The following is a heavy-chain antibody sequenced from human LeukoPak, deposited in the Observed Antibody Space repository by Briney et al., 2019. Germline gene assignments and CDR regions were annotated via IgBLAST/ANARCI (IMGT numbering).Heavy chain of an antibody. CDR1: GFTFSSYG. V-gene: IGHV3-48*02. CDR2: ISSGSSTI. CDR3: ARSAGGSYYDWFDP. Sequence: GGSLRLSCAASGFTFSSYGMNWVRQAPGKGLEGVSYISSGSSTIYYADSVKGRFTISRDNAKTSLYLQMNSLRDEDTAVYYCARSAGGSYYDWFDPWGQGTLVTVSS. D-gene: IGHD1-26*01. J-gene: IGHJ5*02.